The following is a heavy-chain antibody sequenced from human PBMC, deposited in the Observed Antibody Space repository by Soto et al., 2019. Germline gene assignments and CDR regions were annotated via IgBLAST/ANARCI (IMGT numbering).Heavy chain of an antibody. V-gene: IGHV3-64*01. CDR1: GFTFSRYA. CDR2: ISSNGGST. D-gene: IGHD3-10*01. CDR3: ARSGDNGYYFDY. J-gene: IGHJ4*02. Sequence: EVQLVESGGGLVQPGGSLRLSCAASGFTFSRYAMYWVRQAPGKGLEDVSAISSNGGSTYYANSVKGRFTISRDNSKNTLYLQMGSLRAEDMAVYYCARSGDNGYYFDYWGQGTLVTLSS.